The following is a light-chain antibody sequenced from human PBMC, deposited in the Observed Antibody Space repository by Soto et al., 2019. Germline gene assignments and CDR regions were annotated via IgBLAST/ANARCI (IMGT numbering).Light chain of an antibody. CDR2: DVS. CDR3: ISHVGHSNV. J-gene: IGLJ1*01. CDR1: SSDVGGSDY. V-gene: IGLV2-8*01. Sequence: QSALTQPPSASGSPGQSVTISCTGTSSDVGGSDYVSWYQHHPGKAPKLMIYDVSKRPSGVPDRFSGSKSGNMASLTVSGLQADDEADYYCISHVGHSNVFGTGTMVTVL.